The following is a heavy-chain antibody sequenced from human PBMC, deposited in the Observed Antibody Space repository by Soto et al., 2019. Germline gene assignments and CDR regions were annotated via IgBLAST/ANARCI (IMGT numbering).Heavy chain of an antibody. CDR2: IYTSGST. V-gene: IGHV4-4*07. J-gene: IGHJ6*02. D-gene: IGHD4-17*01. Sequence: SETLSLTCTVSGGSISSYYWSWIRQPAGKGLEWIGRIYTSGSTNYNPSLKSRVTMSVDTSKNQFSLKLSSVTAADTAVYYCARDGRAMTTVTHGGFHYYYGMDVWGQGTTVTVSS. CDR3: ARDGRAMTTVTHGGFHYYYGMDV. CDR1: GGSISSYY.